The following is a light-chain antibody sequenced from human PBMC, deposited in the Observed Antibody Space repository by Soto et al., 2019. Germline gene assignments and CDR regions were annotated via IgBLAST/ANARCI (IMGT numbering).Light chain of an antibody. CDR1: TSNIGTNT. CDR3: CAYAGSYTLL. J-gene: IGLJ2*01. Sequence: QSVLTQSPSASGTPGQRVSISCSGSTSNIGTNTVSWYQHVPGTAPKLLIYSNDQRPSAVPGRFSGSKSGTSASLAISGLLSEDEADYHCCAYAGSYTLLFGGGTKLTVL. V-gene: IGLV1-44*01. CDR2: SND.